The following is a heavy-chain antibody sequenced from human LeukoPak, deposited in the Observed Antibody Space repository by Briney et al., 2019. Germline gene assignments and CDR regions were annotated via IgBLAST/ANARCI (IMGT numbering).Heavy chain of an antibody. Sequence: GGSLRLSCAASGFTVSSNYMSWVRQAPGKGLEWVSAISGSGGSTYYADSVKGRFTISRDNSKNTLYLQMNSLRAEDTAVYYCARGSSPGIAAAGRKLDYWGQGTLVTVSS. CDR1: GFTVSSNY. CDR3: ARGSSPGIAAAGRKLDY. V-gene: IGHV3-23*01. J-gene: IGHJ4*02. D-gene: IGHD6-13*01. CDR2: ISGSGGST.